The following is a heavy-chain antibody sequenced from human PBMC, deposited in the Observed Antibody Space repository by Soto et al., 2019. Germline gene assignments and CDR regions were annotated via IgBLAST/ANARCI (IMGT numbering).Heavy chain of an antibody. D-gene: IGHD2-2*01. CDR3: ARHLGYVVTDARGVRYGMDV. CDR2: IDLSDSYT. Sequence: GESLKISCKGSGYSFTSYWISWVRQMPGKGLEWMGRIDLSDSYTNYSPSFQGHVTISADKSISTAYLQWSSLKASDTAMYYCARHLGYVVTDARGVRYGMDVWGQGNTVTVSS. CDR1: GYSFTSYW. V-gene: IGHV5-10-1*01. J-gene: IGHJ6*02.